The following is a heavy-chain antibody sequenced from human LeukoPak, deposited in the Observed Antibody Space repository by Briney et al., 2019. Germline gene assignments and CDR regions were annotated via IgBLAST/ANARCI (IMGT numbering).Heavy chain of an antibody. CDR2: IKQDGSEK. CDR3: ARVSYVWGSYYFDY. V-gene: IGHV3-7*01. Sequence: GGSLRLSCAASGFTFSSYWMSWVRQAPGKGLEWVANIKQDGSEKYYVDSVKGRFTISRDNAKNSLYLQMNSLRAEDTAVYYCARVSYVWGSYYFDYWGQGTLVTVSS. CDR1: GFTFSSYW. D-gene: IGHD3-16*01. J-gene: IGHJ4*02.